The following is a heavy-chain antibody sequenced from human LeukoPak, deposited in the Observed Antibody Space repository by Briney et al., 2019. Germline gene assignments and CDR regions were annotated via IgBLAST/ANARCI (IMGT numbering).Heavy chain of an antibody. J-gene: IGHJ4*02. D-gene: IGHD6-19*01. CDR2: ISAYNGNT. CDR1: GYTFTSYG. CDR3: ATWAEQWLVRFDY. Sequence: ASVKVSCKTSGYTFTSYGISWVRQAPGQGLEWMGWISAYNGNTNHAQKLQGRVTMTTDTSTSTAYMELRSLRSDDTAVYYCATWAEQWLVRFDYWGQGTLVTVSS. V-gene: IGHV1-18*01.